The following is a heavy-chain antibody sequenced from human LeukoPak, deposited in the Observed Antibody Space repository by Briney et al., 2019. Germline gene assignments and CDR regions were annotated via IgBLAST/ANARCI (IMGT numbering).Heavy chain of an antibody. CDR2: IYYSGST. Sequence: SQTLSLTCTVSGGSISSGGYYWSWIRQHPGKGLEWIGYIYYSGSTYYNPSLKSRVTISVDTSKNQFSLKLSSVTAADTAVYYCARENENFYYDSSVYSSDAFDIWGQGKMVTVS. CDR1: GGSISSGGYY. V-gene: IGHV4-31*03. D-gene: IGHD3-22*01. J-gene: IGHJ3*02. CDR3: ARENENFYYDSSVYSSDAFDI.